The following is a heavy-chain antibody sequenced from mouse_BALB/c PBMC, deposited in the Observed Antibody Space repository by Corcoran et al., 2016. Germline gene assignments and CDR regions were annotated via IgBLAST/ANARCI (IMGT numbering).Heavy chain of an antibody. Sequence: EVQLQQSGAALVKPGASVKLSCTASGFNIQDTYMHWVQQRPEQGLEWIGRIDPANGNTKYDPKFQGKATITADTSSNTAYLQLSSLTSEDTAVYYCARWDWYFDVLGAGTTVTVSS. J-gene: IGHJ1*01. CDR1: GFNIQDTY. V-gene: IGHV14-3*02. CDR2: IDPANGNT. CDR3: ARWDWYFDV.